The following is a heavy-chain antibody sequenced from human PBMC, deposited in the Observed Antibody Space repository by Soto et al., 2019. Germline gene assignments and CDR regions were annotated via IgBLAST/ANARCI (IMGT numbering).Heavy chain of an antibody. V-gene: IGHV3-73*02. Sequence: EVQLVESGGGLVQPGGSLRLSCAASGFIFSDSAIHWVRQASGKGLEWVGRIRSKVNTYATIYAASVKGRFTISRDDSMNTTYLQMNSLKTEDTAIYYCTRRRDCIAMDPLDYWGQGTLVTVSS. CDR2: IRSKVNTYAT. J-gene: IGHJ4*02. D-gene: IGHD2-21*01. CDR3: TRRRDCIAMDPLDY. CDR1: GFIFSDSA.